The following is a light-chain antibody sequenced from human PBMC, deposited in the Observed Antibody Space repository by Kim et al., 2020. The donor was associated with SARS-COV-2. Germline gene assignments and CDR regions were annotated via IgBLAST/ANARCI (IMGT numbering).Light chain of an antibody. Sequence: VSPGQTASITCSGDKLGDKYACWYQQKPGQSPVLVIYQDSKRPSGIPERFSGSNSGNTATLTISGTQAMDEADYYCQAWDSGTWVFGGGTQLTVL. V-gene: IGLV3-1*01. CDR3: QAWDSGTWV. J-gene: IGLJ3*02. CDR2: QDS. CDR1: KLGDKY.